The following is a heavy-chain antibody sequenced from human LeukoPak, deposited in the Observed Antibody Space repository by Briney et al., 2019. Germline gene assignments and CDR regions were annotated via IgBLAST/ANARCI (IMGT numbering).Heavy chain of an antibody. CDR1: GYTFTGYY. CDR3: ALRKKAGNFDY. D-gene: IGHD6-19*01. J-gene: IGHJ4*02. Sequence: ASVKVSCKASGYTFTGYYMHWGRQAPGHGLEWMGWINPNSGGTNYAQKFQGRVTMTRDTSISTAYMELSRLRSDDTAVYYCALRKKAGNFDYWGQGTLVTVSS. V-gene: IGHV1-2*02. CDR2: INPNSGGT.